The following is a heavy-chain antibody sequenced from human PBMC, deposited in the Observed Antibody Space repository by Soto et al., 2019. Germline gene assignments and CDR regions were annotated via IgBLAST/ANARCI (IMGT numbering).Heavy chain of an antibody. Sequence: QVQLVQSGAEVKKPGSSVKVSCKASGGTFSSYAISWVRQAPGQGLEWMGGLIPIFGTANYAQKFQGRVTITADESTSTAYMELSSLRSEDTAVYYCARERRVVVVAADAFDIWGQGTMVTVSS. CDR1: GGTFSSYA. V-gene: IGHV1-69*01. D-gene: IGHD2-15*01. CDR3: ARERRVVVVAADAFDI. J-gene: IGHJ3*02. CDR2: LIPIFGTA.